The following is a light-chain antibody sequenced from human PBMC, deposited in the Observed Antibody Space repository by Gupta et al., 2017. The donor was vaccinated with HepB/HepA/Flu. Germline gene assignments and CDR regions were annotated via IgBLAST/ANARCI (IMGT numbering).Light chain of an antibody. J-gene: IGKJ1*01. CDR1: QSISSY. Sequence: DIQMTQSPSSLSASVGDRVTITCRASQSISSYLNWYQQKPGKAPMLLIYAASNLQSGVPSRFSGSGSGKDFTLTISSRQPEDFATYYCQQSYSTPTWTFGQGTXVEIK. CDR2: AAS. V-gene: IGKV1-39*01. CDR3: QQSYSTPTWT.